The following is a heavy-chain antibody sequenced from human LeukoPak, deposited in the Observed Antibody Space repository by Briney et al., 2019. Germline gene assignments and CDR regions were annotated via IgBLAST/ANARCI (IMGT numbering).Heavy chain of an antibody. CDR3: AGVRSTVGWRSFDY. V-gene: IGHV4-59*08. D-gene: IGHD4-23*01. Sequence: PSETLSLTCTVSGSISSYYWSWIRQPPGKGLEWIGHSYYTGSPNYNPSLKSRVTISVETPKNQFSLKLSSVTAADTAVYYCAGVRSTVGWRSFDYWGQGTLVTVSS. CDR2: SYYTGSP. J-gene: IGHJ4*02. CDR1: GSISSYY.